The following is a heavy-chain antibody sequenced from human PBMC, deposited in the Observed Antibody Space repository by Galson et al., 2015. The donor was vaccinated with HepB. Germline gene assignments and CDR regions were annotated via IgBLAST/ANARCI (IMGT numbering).Heavy chain of an antibody. CDR2: IVPKSGDT. J-gene: IGHJ3*01. CDR1: GYTFTGDY. V-gene: IGHV1-2*04. CDR3: AKDESGLYDAFDV. Sequence: SVKVSCKASGYTFTGDYIHWVRQAPGQGLEWMGRIVPKSGDTNYAQKFQGWLTMTRDTSINTVYMELTRLTSDDTAVYYCAKDESGLYDAFDVWGQGTMVTVSS.